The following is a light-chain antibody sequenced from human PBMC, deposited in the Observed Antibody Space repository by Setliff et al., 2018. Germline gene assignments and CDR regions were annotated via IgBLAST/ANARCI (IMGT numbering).Light chain of an antibody. CDR3: AAWDDSLRGYV. J-gene: IGLJ1*01. CDR2: NNN. CDR1: SSNTGKNY. V-gene: IGLV1-47*01. Sequence: QSALTQSPSASASPGQRVTMSCSGSSSNTGKNYVYWCQQFPGAAPKLLIYNNNQRPSGVPDRFSGSKSGTSASLAISGLRSDDEADYYCAAWDDSLRGYVFGSGTKVTVL.